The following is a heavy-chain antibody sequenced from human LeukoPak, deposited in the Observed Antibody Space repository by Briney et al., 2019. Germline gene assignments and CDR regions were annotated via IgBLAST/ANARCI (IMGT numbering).Heavy chain of an antibody. D-gene: IGHD2-2*01. J-gene: IGHJ4*02. CDR1: GGSISSSSYY. Sequence: PSETLSLTCTVSGGSISSSSYYWGWIRQPPGKGLEWIGSIYYSGSTYYNPSLKSRVTISVDTSKNQFSLKLSSVTAADTAVYYCARAPYCSSTSCYWEFDYWGQGTLVTVSS. V-gene: IGHV4-39*07. CDR2: IYYSGST. CDR3: ARAPYCSSTSCYWEFDY.